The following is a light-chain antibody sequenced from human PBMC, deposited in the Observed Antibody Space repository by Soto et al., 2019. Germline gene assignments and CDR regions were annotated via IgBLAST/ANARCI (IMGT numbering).Light chain of an antibody. CDR2: GAS. CDR3: QQYDSSPIT. J-gene: IGKJ5*01. CDR1: QSVSSSY. Sequence: EILLTQSPGTLSLSPGEISTLSCRSSQSVSSSYLAWYQQKPGQAPSLLIYGASRRATGIPDRFSGSGSGTDFTLTISRLEPEDFAVYYCQQYDSSPITFGQGTRLEIK. V-gene: IGKV3-20*01.